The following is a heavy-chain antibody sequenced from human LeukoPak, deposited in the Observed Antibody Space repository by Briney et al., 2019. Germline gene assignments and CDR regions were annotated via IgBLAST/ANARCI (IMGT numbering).Heavy chain of an antibody. D-gene: IGHD2-15*01. CDR3: ERGFCTSGHCYNDFDY. Sequence: ASVKVSCKASGYTFSIYSISWVRQAPGLGLEWMGRIIPMSNTVDYAQRFQDRVTITADKSTGTAYMELSSLRSDDTAVYYCERGFCTSGHCYNDFDYWGQGTQVTVSS. V-gene: IGHV1-69*06. J-gene: IGHJ4*02. CDR1: GYTFSIYS. CDR2: IIPMSNTV.